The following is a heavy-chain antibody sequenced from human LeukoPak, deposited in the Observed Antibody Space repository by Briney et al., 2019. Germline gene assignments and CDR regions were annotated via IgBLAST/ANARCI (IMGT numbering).Heavy chain of an antibody. V-gene: IGHV3-64*01. J-gene: IGHJ3*02. CDR3: ARSRLVVTAFDI. D-gene: IGHD2-21*02. CDR1: GFTFSNYA. Sequence: GGSLRLSCAASGFTFSNYAMHWVRQAPEKGLEYVSTITRTGGSTYYANSVKGRFTISRDNPKNTLYLQMGSLKTEDMAVYYCARSRLVVTAFDIWGQGTMVTVSS. CDR2: ITRTGGST.